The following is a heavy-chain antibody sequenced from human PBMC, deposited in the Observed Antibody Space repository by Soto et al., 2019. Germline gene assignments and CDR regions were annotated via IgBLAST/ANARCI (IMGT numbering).Heavy chain of an antibody. CDR1: GGTFSSYA. J-gene: IGHJ5*02. V-gene: IGHV1-69*13. CDR2: IIPIFGTA. D-gene: IGHD3-3*01. Sequence: SVKVSCKASGGTFSSYAISWVRQAPGQGLEWMGGIIPIFGTANCAQKFQGRVTITADESTSTAYMELSSLRSEDTAVYYCARANYDFWSGTQNNWFDPWGQGTLVTVSS. CDR3: ARANYDFWSGTQNNWFDP.